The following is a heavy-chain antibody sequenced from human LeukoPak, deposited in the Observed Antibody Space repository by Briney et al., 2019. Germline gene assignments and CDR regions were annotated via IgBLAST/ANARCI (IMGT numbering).Heavy chain of an antibody. Sequence: ASVKVSCRASGYTFTGYYMHWVRQAPGQGLEWMGWISAYNGNTNYAQKLQGRVTMTTDTSTSTAYMELRSLRSDDTAVYYCARVDVVVVPAAIPSYYYYGMDVWGQGTTVTVSS. CDR2: ISAYNGNT. CDR3: ARVDVVVVPAAIPSYYYYGMDV. CDR1: GYTFTGYY. J-gene: IGHJ6*02. V-gene: IGHV1-18*04. D-gene: IGHD2-2*03.